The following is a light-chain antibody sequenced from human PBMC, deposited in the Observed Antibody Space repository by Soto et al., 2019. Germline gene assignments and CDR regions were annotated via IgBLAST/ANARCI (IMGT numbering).Light chain of an antibody. CDR1: NSDVGDYNY. CDR3: SSYTSRSSHYV. V-gene: IGLV2-14*01. CDR2: EVS. Sequence: QSVLAQPASVSGSPGQSITISCTGTNSDVGDYNYVSWYQQHPGRAPKLMIYEVSNRPSGVSNRFFGSKSGNAAFLTISGLQAEDEADYYCSSYTSRSSHYVFGTGTKVTVL. J-gene: IGLJ1*01.